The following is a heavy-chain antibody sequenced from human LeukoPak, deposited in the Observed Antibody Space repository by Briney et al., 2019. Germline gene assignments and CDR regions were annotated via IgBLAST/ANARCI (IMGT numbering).Heavy chain of an antibody. CDR1: GFTFSNYA. V-gene: IGHV3-23*01. CDR3: ARARSSYGYGDAFDI. CDR2: ISGSGGTT. J-gene: IGHJ3*02. D-gene: IGHD5-18*01. Sequence: PGGSLRVSCAASGFTFSNYAMNWVRQAPGKGLEWVSGISGSGGTTYYADSVKGRFTISRDNSKNTLYLQMNSLRAEDTAVYYCARARSSYGYGDAFDIWGQGTMVTVSS.